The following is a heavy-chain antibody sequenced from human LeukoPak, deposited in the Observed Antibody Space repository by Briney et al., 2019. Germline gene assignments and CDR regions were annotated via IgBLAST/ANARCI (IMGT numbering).Heavy chain of an antibody. CDR1: GGSFSGYY. CDR2: INHSGST. CDR3: ARSGGYYDSSPSWFDP. J-gene: IGHJ5*02. V-gene: IGHV4-34*01. Sequence: SETLSLTCAVYGGSFSGYYWSWIRQPPGKGLEWIGEINHSGSTNYNPSLKSRVTISVDTSKNQFSLKLSSVTAADTAVYYCARSGGYYDSSPSWFDPWGQGTLVTVSS. D-gene: IGHD3-22*01.